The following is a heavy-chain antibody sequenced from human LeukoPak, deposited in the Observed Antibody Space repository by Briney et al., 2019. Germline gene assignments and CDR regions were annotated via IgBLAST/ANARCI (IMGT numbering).Heavy chain of an antibody. CDR3: ARARGAEAIDY. D-gene: IGHD6-25*01. Sequence: SETLSLTCAVYGGSFSGHYWTWIRQPPGEGPEWIGEINDSGNTNYKPSLKSRVTISIDTSKDQFSLKLNSVTAADTAVYYCARARGAEAIDYWGQGTLVTVSS. CDR1: GGSFSGHY. J-gene: IGHJ4*02. V-gene: IGHV4-34*01. CDR2: INDSGNT.